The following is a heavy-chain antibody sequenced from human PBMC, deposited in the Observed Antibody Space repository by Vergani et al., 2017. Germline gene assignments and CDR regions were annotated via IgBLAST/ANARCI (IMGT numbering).Heavy chain of an antibody. V-gene: IGHV4-59*01. J-gene: IGHJ6*02. CDR3: ARSHVDICDYYYYGMDV. CDR2: IYYSGST. CDR1: GGSISSYY. Sequence: QVQLQESGPGLVKPSETLSLTCTVSGGSISSYYWSWIRQPPGKGLEWIGYIYYSGSTNYNPSLKSRVTISVDTSKNQFSLKLSSVTAADTAVYYCARSHVDICDYYYYGMDVWGQGTTVTVSS. D-gene: IGHD5-12*01.